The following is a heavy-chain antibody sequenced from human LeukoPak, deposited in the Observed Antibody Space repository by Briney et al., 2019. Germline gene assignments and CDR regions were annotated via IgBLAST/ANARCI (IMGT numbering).Heavy chain of an antibody. V-gene: IGHV4-31*03. CDR3: ASLKKRFRGLEWLLFLAP. CDR2: VYYSGST. Sequence: SQTLSLTCTVSGGSISSGGYYWSWIRQHPGKGLEWIGYVYYSGSTYYNPSLKSRVTISVDTSKNQFSLKLSSVTAADTAVYYCASLKKRFRGLEWLLFLAPGGQGTLVTVSS. D-gene: IGHD3-3*01. CDR1: GGSISSGGYY. J-gene: IGHJ5*02.